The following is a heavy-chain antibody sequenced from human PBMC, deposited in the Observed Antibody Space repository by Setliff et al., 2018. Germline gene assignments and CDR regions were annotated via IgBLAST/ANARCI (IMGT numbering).Heavy chain of an antibody. CDR1: GESLSGHY. J-gene: IGHJ4*02. Sequence: LSLTCAVYGESLSGHYWSWIRQPPGKGLEWIGEINHSGSTNYNPSLKSRVTISVDTSKNQFSLKLSSVAAADTAVYYCARGFDVCGGGACYTDGPYYFDYWGLGTLVTVSS. CDR3: ARGFDVCGGGACYTDGPYYFDY. CDR2: INHSGST. V-gene: IGHV4-34*01. D-gene: IGHD2-21*02.